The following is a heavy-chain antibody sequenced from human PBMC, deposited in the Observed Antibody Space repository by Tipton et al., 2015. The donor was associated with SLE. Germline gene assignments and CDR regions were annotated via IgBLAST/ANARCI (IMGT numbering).Heavy chain of an antibody. CDR1: GFTFSSYA. D-gene: IGHD2-21*01. J-gene: IGHJ4*02. Sequence: SLRLSCAASGFTFSSYAMSWVRQAPGKGLEWVSVIYSGGSTYYADSVKGRFTISRDNSKNTLYLQMNSLRAEDTAVYYCAKDLPAYCYWGQGTLVTVSS. CDR3: AKDLPAYCY. CDR2: IYSGGST. V-gene: IGHV3-23*03.